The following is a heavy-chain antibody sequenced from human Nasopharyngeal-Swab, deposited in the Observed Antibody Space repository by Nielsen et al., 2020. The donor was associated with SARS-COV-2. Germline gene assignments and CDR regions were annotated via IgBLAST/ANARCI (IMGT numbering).Heavy chain of an antibody. CDR1: GFTFSSYE. CDR2: ISSSGSTI. V-gene: IGHV3-48*03. CDR3: ARLRWELLPDAFDI. J-gene: IGHJ3*02. Sequence: GESLKISCAASGFTFSSYEMNWVRQAPGKGLEWVSYISSSGSTIYYADSVKGRFTISRDNAKNSLYLQMNSLRAEDTAVYYCARLRWELLPDAFDIWGQGTMVTVSS. D-gene: IGHD1-26*01.